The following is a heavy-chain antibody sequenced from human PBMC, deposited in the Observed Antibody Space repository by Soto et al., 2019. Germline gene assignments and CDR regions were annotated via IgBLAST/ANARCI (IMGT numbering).Heavy chain of an antibody. J-gene: IGHJ4*02. CDR2: IWYDGSNK. D-gene: IGHD1-26*01. CDR3: AAGIEGATPPY. Sequence: QVQLVESGGGVVQPGRSLRLSCAASGFTFSSYGMHWVRQAPGKGLEWVAVIWYDGSNKYYADSVKGRFTISRDNSKNTLYLQMNSLRAEDTAVYYCAAGIEGATPPYWGQGTLVTVSS. CDR1: GFTFSSYG. V-gene: IGHV3-33*01.